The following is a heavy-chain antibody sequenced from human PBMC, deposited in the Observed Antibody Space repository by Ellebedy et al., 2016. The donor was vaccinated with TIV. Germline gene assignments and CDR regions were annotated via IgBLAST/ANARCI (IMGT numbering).Heavy chain of an antibody. V-gene: IGHV1-46*01. J-gene: IGHJ6*02. D-gene: IGHD3-16*01. Sequence: ASVKVSXKASGYTFTSYYMHWVRQAPGQGLEWMGIINPSGGSTSYAQKFQGRVTMTRDTSTSTVYMELSSLRSEDTAVYYCARDPTGGVPHYYYYYGMDVWGQGTTVTVSS. CDR3: ARDPTGGVPHYYYYYGMDV. CDR1: GYTFTSYY. CDR2: INPSGGST.